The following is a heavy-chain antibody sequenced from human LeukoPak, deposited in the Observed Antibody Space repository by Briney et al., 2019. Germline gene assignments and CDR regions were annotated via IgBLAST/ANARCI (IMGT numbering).Heavy chain of an antibody. J-gene: IGHJ4*02. D-gene: IGHD6-19*01. V-gene: IGHV4-34*01. CDR3: ARSPTGSGWYYFDY. CDR1: GGSFSGYY. CDR2: INHSGST. Sequence: SETLSLTCAVYGGSFSGYYWSWIRQPPGKGLEWIGEINHSGSTNYNPSLKSRVTISVDTSKNQFSLKLSSVTAADTAVYYCARSPTGSGWYYFDYWGQGTLVTVSS.